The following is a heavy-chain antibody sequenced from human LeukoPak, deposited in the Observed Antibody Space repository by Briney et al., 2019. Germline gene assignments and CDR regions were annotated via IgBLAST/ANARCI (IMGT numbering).Heavy chain of an antibody. CDR3: ARAVYYYDSSGYSGAFDI. Sequence: ASVKVSCKASGYTFTSYGISWVRQAPGQGLEWMGRIIPILGIANYAQKFQGRVTITADKSTSTAYMELSSLRSEDTAVYYCARAVYYYDSSGYSGAFDIWGQGTMVTVSS. CDR2: IIPILGIA. J-gene: IGHJ3*02. D-gene: IGHD3-22*01. V-gene: IGHV1-69*04. CDR1: GYTFTSYG.